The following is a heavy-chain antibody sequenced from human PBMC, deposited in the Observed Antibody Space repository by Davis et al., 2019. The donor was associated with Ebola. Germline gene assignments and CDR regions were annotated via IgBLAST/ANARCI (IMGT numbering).Heavy chain of an antibody. V-gene: IGHV3-21*01. CDR2: ISSSSSYI. D-gene: IGHD2-2*01. J-gene: IGHJ6*02. CDR3: ASPATPDYYYGMDV. Sequence: GESLKISCAASGFTFSNAWMSWVRQAPGKGLEWVPSISSSSSYIYYEDSVKGRFTISRDNAKNSLYLQMTSLRAEDTAVYYCASPATPDYYYGMDVWGQGTTVTVSS. CDR1: GFTFSNAW.